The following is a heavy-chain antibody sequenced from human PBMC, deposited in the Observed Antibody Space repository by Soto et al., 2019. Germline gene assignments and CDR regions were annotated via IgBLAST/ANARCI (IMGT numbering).Heavy chain of an antibody. CDR2: INHSGST. J-gene: IGHJ5*02. D-gene: IGHD1-7*01. Sequence: SETLSLTCAVYGGSFSGYYWSWIRQPPGKGLEWIGEINHSGSTNYNPSLKSRVTISVDTSKIQFSLKLSSVTAADTAVYYCARGRNTGTTERRRTYNWFDPWGQGTLVTVSS. V-gene: IGHV4-34*01. CDR3: ARGRNTGTTERRRTYNWFDP. CDR1: GGSFSGYY.